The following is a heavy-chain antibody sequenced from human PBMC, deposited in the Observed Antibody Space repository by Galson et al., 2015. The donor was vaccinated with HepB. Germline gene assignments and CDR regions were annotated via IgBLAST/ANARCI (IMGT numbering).Heavy chain of an antibody. CDR3: ARYSSSWYRGYYYYGMDV. Sequence: QSGAEVKKPGESLKISCKGSGYSFTSYWIGWVRQMPGKGLEWMGIIYPGDSDTRYSPSFQGQVTISADKSISTAYLQWSSLKASDTAMYYCARYSSSWYRGYYYYGMDVWGQGTTVTVSS. CDR1: GYSFTSYW. CDR2: IYPGDSDT. J-gene: IGHJ6*02. V-gene: IGHV5-51*03. D-gene: IGHD6-13*01.